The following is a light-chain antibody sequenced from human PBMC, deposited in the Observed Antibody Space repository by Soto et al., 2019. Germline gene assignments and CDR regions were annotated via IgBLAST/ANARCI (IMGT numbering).Light chain of an antibody. V-gene: IGKV1-5*01. CDR3: QQYNSLPIR. CDR2: DAS. Sequence: DMKMNRSPSTVSARIKDVVTSTFLASQSISGWLAWYQHKPGKAPKLLIYDASSLESGVPSRFSGSGSGTEFTLTMSCLQSEDFAVDCSQQYNSLPIRFGEGTRLEIK. J-gene: IGKJ5*01. CDR1: QSISGW.